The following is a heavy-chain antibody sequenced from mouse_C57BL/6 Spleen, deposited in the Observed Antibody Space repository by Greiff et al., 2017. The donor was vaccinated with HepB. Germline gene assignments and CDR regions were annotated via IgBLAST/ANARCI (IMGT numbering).Heavy chain of an antibody. V-gene: IGHV5-17*01. J-gene: IGHJ4*01. CDR3: ARCITTVADY. D-gene: IGHD1-1*01. CDR1: GFTFSDYG. CDR2: ISSGSSTI. Sequence: DVKLVESGGGLVKPGGSLKLSCAASGFTFSDYGMHWVRQAPEKGLEWVAYISSGSSTIYYADTVKGRFTISRDNAKNTLFLQMTSLRSEDTAMYYCARCITTVADYWGQGTSVTVSS.